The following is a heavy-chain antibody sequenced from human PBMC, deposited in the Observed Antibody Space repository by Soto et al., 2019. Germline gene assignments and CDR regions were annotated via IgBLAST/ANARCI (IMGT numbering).Heavy chain of an antibody. V-gene: IGHV1-69*19. CDR1: GGTFSSYA. J-gene: IGHJ6*02. CDR2: IIPIFGTA. CDR3: AGSLGTIFGVVYGMDV. D-gene: IGHD3-3*01. Sequence: QVQLVQSGAEVKKPGSSVKVSCKASGGTFSSYAISWVRQAPGQGLEWMGGIIPIFGTANSAQKFQGRVPITADESTGTAYMELGSLRSEDTSVYYCAGSLGTIFGVVYGMDVWCQGPTVTVSS.